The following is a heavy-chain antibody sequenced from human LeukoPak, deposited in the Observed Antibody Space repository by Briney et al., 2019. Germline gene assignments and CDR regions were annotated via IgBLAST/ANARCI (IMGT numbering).Heavy chain of an antibody. J-gene: IGHJ4*02. D-gene: IGHD6-19*01. CDR3: AREGIAVAGTVDY. Sequence: GGSVKVSCKASGYTFTGYYMHWVRQAPGQGLEWMGWINPNSGGTNYAQKFQGRVTMTRDTSVSTAYMELSRLRSDDTAVYYCAREGIAVAGTVDYWGQGTLVTVSS. V-gene: IGHV1-2*02. CDR1: GYTFTGYY. CDR2: INPNSGGT.